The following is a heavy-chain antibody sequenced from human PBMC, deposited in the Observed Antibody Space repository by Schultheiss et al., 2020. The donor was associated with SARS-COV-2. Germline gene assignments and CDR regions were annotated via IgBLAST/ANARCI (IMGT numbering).Heavy chain of an antibody. CDR3: AKDFFGELSYFDY. D-gene: IGHD3-10*01. CDR2: ISYDGSNK. V-gene: IGHV3-30*18. J-gene: IGHJ4*02. CDR1: GFTFSRNA. Sequence: GGSLRLSCAASGFTFSRNAMSWVRQASGKGLEWVAVISYDGSNKYYADSVKGRFTISRENAKNSLYLQMNSLRAEDTAVYYCAKDFFGELSYFDYWGQGTVVTVSS.